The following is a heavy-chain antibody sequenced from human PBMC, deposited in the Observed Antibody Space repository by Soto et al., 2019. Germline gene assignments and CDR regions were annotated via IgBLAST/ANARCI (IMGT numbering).Heavy chain of an antibody. Sequence: VGSLRLSCEFSGIIFSNAWMNCVRHSPGKGLEWVARIKRLTDGATTDYAAPVRGRFTISRDDSKNVLYLQMNGLKSEDTGVYFCTSDLNDNWFDPWGRGTQVTVSS. V-gene: IGHV3-15*01. CDR1: GIIFSNAW. CDR2: IKRLTDGATT. J-gene: IGHJ5*01. CDR3: TSDLNDNWFDP. D-gene: IGHD3-22*01.